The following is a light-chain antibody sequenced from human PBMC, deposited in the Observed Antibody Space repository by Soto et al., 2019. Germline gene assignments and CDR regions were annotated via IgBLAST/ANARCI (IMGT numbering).Light chain of an antibody. CDR2: EVR. CDR1: NRDVGSYNL. CDR3: SSYTTTSTLV. V-gene: IGLV2-14*01. J-gene: IGLJ3*02. Sequence: QSALTQPASVSGSPGQSITIACTGTNRDVGSYNLVSWYQQRPGEAPKLIISEVRNRPSGISYRFTGSKSGNTASLTISGHQAEDEADYYCSSYTTTSTLVFGGGTKLTVL.